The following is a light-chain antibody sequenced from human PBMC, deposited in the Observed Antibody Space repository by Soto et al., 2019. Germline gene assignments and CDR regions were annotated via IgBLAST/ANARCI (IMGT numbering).Light chain of an antibody. CDR3: QQYSRTPYT. CDR1: QSVRSH. V-gene: IGKV3-15*01. Sequence: EVVMTQSPATLSVSPGERATLSCRASQSVRSHLAWYQQKPGQAPSLLIFGASTRATGVPARFSGSESGTEFTLTISSLQSEDVAVYYCQQYSRTPYTFGQGTKVEIK. CDR2: GAS. J-gene: IGKJ2*01.